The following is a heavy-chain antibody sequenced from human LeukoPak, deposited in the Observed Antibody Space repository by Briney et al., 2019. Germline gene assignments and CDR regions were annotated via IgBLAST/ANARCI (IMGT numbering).Heavy chain of an antibody. J-gene: IGHJ4*02. Sequence: GGPLRLSCAASAFTFSTYSMNWVRQAPGKGLEWVSYISSSSSTIHYADSVKGRFTISRDNARNSLYLQMNSLRAEDTAVYYCARDAVGARYFDYWGQGTLVTVSS. CDR1: AFTFSTYS. CDR3: ARDAVGARYFDY. V-gene: IGHV3-48*01. D-gene: IGHD6-6*01. CDR2: ISSSSSTI.